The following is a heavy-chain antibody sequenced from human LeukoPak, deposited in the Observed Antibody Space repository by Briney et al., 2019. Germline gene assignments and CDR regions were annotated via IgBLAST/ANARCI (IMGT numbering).Heavy chain of an antibody. CDR2: IYYSGST. CDR1: GGSISSYY. V-gene: IGHV4-59*01. CDR3: AKYSSSWYGFDY. D-gene: IGHD6-13*01. J-gene: IGHJ4*02. Sequence: SETLSHTCTVSGGSISSYYWSWIRQPPGKGLEWIGYIYYSGSTNYNPSLKSRVTISVDTSKNQFSLKLSSVTAADTAVYYCAKYSSSWYGFDYWGQGTLVTVSS.